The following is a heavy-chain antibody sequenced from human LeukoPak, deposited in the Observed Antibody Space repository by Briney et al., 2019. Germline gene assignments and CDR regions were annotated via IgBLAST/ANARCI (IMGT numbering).Heavy chain of an antibody. CDR3: AKVWDGSGSDTRTWDPANYYYYMDV. CDR1: GFTFSSYG. J-gene: IGHJ6*03. V-gene: IGHV3-30*02. D-gene: IGHD3-10*01. CDR2: IRYDGSNK. Sequence: GGSLRLSCAASGFTFSSYGMHWVRQAPGKGLEWVAFIRYDGSNKYYADSVKGRFTISRDNSKNTLYLQMNSLRAEDTAVYYCAKVWDGSGSDTRTWDPANYYYYMDVWGKGTTVTISS.